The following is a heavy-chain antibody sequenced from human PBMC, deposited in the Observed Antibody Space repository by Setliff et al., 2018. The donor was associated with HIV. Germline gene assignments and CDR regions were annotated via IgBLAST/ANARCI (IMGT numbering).Heavy chain of an antibody. V-gene: IGHV1-18*01. J-gene: IGHJ3*02. Sequence: GASVKVSCKASGYTFTSYGISWVRQAPGQGLEWMGWISAYNGNTNYAQKLQGRVTMTTDTSTSTAYMELRSLGSDDTAVYYCARGDSGSYPQQDAFDIWGQGTMVTVSS. CDR3: ARGDSGSYPQQDAFDI. CDR1: GYTFTSYG. D-gene: IGHD1-26*01. CDR2: ISAYNGNT.